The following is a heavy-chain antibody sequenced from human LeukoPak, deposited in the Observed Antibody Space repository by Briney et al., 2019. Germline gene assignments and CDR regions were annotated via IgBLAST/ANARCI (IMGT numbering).Heavy chain of an antibody. Sequence: ASVKVSCKASGYTFTSYYMHWVRQAPGQGLEWMGIINPSGGSTSYAQKFQGRVTMTRDTSTSTVYMELSSLRPEDTAVYYCARDYGEVVVPAGSAFDIWGQGTMVTVSS. J-gene: IGHJ3*02. V-gene: IGHV1-46*03. CDR1: GYTFTSYY. D-gene: IGHD2-2*01. CDR3: ARDYGEVVVPAGSAFDI. CDR2: INPSGGST.